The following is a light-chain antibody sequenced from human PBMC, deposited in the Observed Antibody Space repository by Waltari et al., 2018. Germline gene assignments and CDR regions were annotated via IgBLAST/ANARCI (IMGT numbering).Light chain of an antibody. Sequence: SYELTQQPSVSVSPGQKARITCSGAALPTQYANRYQQKPGQPPVLVIYRDIERPSGIPELFSASTSGTTVTLTVSGVQAEDEADYYCQSADYSGTFLVFGGGTKLTVL. CDR3: QSADYSGTFLV. CDR2: RDI. CDR1: ALPTQY. J-gene: IGLJ2*01. V-gene: IGLV3-25*03.